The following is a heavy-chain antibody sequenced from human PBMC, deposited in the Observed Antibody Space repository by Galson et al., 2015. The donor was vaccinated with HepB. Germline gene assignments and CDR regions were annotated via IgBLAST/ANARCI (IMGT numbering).Heavy chain of an antibody. D-gene: IGHD6-19*01. Sequence: ETLSLTCTVSGGSISSSSYYWGWIRQPPGKGLEWIGSIYYSGSTYYNPSLKSRVTISVDTSKNQFSLKLSSVTAADTAVYYCASAYSSGWFTFFLLDYWGQGTLVTVSS. CDR1: GGSISSSSYY. V-gene: IGHV4-39*01. CDR2: IYYSGST. J-gene: IGHJ4*02. CDR3: ASAYSSGWFTFFLLDY.